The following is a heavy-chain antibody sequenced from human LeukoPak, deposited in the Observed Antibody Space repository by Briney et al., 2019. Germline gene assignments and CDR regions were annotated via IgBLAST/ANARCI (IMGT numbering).Heavy chain of an antibody. CDR1: GFTFSNYD. Sequence: QPGGSLRLSCAASGFTFSNYDMNWVRQAPGKGLEGVANIKQDGSEKYYVDSVKGRFTISRDNAKNSLYLQMNSLRAEDTAVYYCARSGIVGATYYNYWGQGTLVTVSS. CDR2: IKQDGSEK. J-gene: IGHJ4*02. D-gene: IGHD1-26*01. CDR3: ARSGIVGATYYNY. V-gene: IGHV3-7*01.